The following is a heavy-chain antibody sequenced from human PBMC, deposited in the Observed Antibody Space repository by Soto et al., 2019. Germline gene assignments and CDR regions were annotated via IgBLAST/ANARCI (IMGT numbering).Heavy chain of an antibody. D-gene: IGHD6-13*01. CDR3: ARVKGWEAEAGMDTGIKWFDP. J-gene: IGHJ5*02. Sequence: SETLSLTCTVSGGSISSGGYYWSWIRQHPGKGLEWIGYIYYPGSTYYNPSLKSRVTISVDTSKNQFSLKLSSVTAADTAVYYCARVKGWEAEAGMDTGIKWFDPWGQGTLVTVSS. CDR1: GGSISSGGYY. V-gene: IGHV4-31*03. CDR2: IYYPGST.